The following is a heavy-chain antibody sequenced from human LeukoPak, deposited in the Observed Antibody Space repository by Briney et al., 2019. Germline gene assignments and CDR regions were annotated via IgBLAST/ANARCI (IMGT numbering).Heavy chain of an antibody. V-gene: IGHV1-69*04. D-gene: IGHD3-22*01. CDR2: IIPIFGIA. J-gene: IGHJ4*02. Sequence: SVKVSCKASGGTFSSYAISWVRQAPGQGLEWMGRIIPIFGIANYAQKFQGRVTITADKSTSTAYMELSSLRSEDTAVYYYAREVYYDSSGPLVYWGQGTLVTASS. CDR1: GGTFSSYA. CDR3: AREVYYDSSGPLVY.